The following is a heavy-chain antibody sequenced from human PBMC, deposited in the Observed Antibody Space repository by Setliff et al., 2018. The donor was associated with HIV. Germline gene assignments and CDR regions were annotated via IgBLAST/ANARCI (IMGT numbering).Heavy chain of an antibody. J-gene: IGHJ4*02. CDR1: GGSISSNW. D-gene: IGHD3-22*01. CDR3: GGNGYYSIDY. CDR2: IYHSGST. V-gene: IGHV4-4*02. Sequence: SETMSLTCAVSGGSISSNWWSWVRQSPGKGLEWIGEIYHSGSTHYNPSLQSRVTISVDKSKSQFSLKLNSVTAADTAVYYCGGNGYYSIDYWGQGTLVTVSS.